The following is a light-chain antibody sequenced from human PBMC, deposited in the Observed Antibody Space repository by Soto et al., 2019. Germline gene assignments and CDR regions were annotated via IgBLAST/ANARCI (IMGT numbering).Light chain of an antibody. Sequence: QSVLTQPPSASTTPGQRVTIFCSGGISNIGSKYVYWYQHLPGAAPNLLIYRDDQRPSGVPDRFSGSKSGTSASLAISGLRSEDEADYYCAAWDDSLNAWVFGGGTKLTVL. J-gene: IGLJ3*02. CDR1: ISNIGSKY. V-gene: IGLV1-47*01. CDR2: RDD. CDR3: AAWDDSLNAWV.